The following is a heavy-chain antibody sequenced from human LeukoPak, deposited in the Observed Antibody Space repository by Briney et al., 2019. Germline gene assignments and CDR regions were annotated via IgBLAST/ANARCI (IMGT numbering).Heavy chain of an antibody. CDR2: LYYSGST. D-gene: IGHD5-12*01. Sequence: PSETLSFTCTVSGGSISSYYWCWIRQPPGKGLEWIGDLYYSGSTHYNPSLKSRVTISVDTSKNQFSLKLNSVTAADTAVYYCARHTRPGYSGYENAFDTWGQGTMVTVSS. J-gene: IGHJ3*02. CDR3: ARHTRPGYSGYENAFDT. CDR1: GGSISSYY. V-gene: IGHV4-39*01.